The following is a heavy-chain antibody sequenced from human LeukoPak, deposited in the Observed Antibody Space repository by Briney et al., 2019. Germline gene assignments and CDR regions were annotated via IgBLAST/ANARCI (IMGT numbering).Heavy chain of an antibody. J-gene: IGHJ4*02. Sequence: ASVKVSCKTSGYTFTGSYLHWVRQVPGQGLEWMGWTNPSTGGTKSAQQFEDRVTMTRDTSNTTGYLELRSLRLDDTATYYCARGGAFCSITTCHEFDHWGQGTLVIVSS. CDR3: ARGGAFCSITTCHEFDH. CDR1: GYTFTGSY. D-gene: IGHD2-2*01. CDR2: TNPSTGGT. V-gene: IGHV1-2*02.